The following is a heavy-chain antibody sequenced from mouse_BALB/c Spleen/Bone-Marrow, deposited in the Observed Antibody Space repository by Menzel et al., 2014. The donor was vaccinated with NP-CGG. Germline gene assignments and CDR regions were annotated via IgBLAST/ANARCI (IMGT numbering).Heavy chain of an antibody. CDR2: ICGGGST. CDR3: ARDSFLITRALDY. CDR1: GFSLTGYG. Sequence: VMLVESGPGLVAPSQSLSITCTVSGFSLTGYGVSWVRQPPGKGLEWLGRICGGGSTDYNLALKSRLSINKDNSKSQVFLKMNSLQTDDTARYYCARDSFLITRALDYWGQGTSVTVSS. D-gene: IGHD2-4*01. J-gene: IGHJ4*01. V-gene: IGHV2-6-7*01.